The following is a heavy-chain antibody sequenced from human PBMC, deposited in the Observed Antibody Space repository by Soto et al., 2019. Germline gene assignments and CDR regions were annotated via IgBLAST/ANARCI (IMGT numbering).Heavy chain of an antibody. J-gene: IGHJ4*02. CDR2: IIPIFGTA. V-gene: IGHV1-69*01. Sequence: QVQLVQSGAEVKKPGSSVKVSCKASGGTFSSYAISWVRQAHGQGLEWMGGIIPIFGTANYAQKFQGRVTITADQSTSTAYMELSSLRSEDTAVYYCASLAYSGYDGSLNLGYFDYWGQATLVTVSS. CDR1: GGTFSSYA. D-gene: IGHD5-12*01. CDR3: ASLAYSGYDGSLNLGYFDY.